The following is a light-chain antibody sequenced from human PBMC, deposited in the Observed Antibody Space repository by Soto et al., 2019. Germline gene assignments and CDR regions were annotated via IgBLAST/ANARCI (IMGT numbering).Light chain of an antibody. CDR2: GTS. V-gene: IGKV3-20*01. J-gene: IGKJ5*01. CDR1: QSVKSSY. CDR3: QQYGSSIT. Sequence: EIVLTQSPGTLSLSPGEIATLPFRASQSVKSSYLAWYQHKPGQAPRLLIYGTSSRATGIPDRFSGSGSGTDFTLTISRLEPEDFAVYYCQQYGSSITFGQGTRLEIK.